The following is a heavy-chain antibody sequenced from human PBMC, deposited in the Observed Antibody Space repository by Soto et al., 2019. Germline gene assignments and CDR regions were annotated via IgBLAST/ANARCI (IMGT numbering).Heavy chain of an antibody. Sequence: QVQLVQSGAEVQKPGSSVKVSCKASGGSFSSYAISWVRQAPGQGLEWMGGIIPVFGSANYAQKFQGRVTIIADESTSTAYMELTSLRSEDTAVYYCATEAAAGKGYWGQGTLVTVSS. D-gene: IGHD6-13*01. V-gene: IGHV1-69*01. J-gene: IGHJ4*02. CDR3: ATEAAAGKGY. CDR2: IIPVFGSA. CDR1: GGSFSSYA.